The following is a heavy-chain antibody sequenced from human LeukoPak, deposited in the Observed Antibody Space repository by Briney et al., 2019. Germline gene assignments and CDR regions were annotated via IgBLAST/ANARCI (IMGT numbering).Heavy chain of an antibody. Sequence: PGGSLRLSCAASGFTFSSYGMHWVRQAPGKGLEWVAVLSYDGRNKYYADSVKGRFTISRDNSKNTLYLQMNSLRAEDTAVYYCARDFIHRSGEAGYWGQGTLVTVSS. J-gene: IGHJ4*02. D-gene: IGHD3-22*01. CDR3: ARDFIHRSGEAGY. CDR2: LSYDGRNK. CDR1: GFTFSSYG. V-gene: IGHV3-33*08.